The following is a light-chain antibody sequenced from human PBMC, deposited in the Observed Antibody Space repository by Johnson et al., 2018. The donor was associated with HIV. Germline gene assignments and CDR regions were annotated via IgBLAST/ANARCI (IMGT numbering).Light chain of an antibody. J-gene: IGLJ1*01. V-gene: IGLV1-51*02. Sequence: QSVLTQPPSVSAAPGQKVTISCSGSSSNIGNNYVSWYQQLPGTAPKLLIYENNKRPSGIPDRFSGSKSGTSATLGITGLQTGDEADYYCGTWDSSLSAGFFGTGTNVTVL. CDR1: SSNIGNNY. CDR3: GTWDSSLSAGF. CDR2: ENN.